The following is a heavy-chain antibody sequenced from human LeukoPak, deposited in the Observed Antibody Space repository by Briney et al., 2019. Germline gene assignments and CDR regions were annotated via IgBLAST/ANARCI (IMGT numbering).Heavy chain of an antibody. J-gene: IGHJ6*03. Sequence: PGGSLRLSCAASGFTFSNAWMSWVRQAPGKGLEWVSYISSSGSTIYYADSVKGRFTISRDNAKNSLYLQMNSLRAEDTAVYYCARVGKDVHAAAGDSDYYYYYMDVWGKGTTVTVSS. CDR2: ISSSGSTI. V-gene: IGHV3-11*01. CDR3: ARVGKDVHAAAGDSDYYYYYMDV. CDR1: GFTFSNAW. D-gene: IGHD6-13*01.